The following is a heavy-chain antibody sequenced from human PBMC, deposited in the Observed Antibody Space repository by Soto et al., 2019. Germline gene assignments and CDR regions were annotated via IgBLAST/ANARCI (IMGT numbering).Heavy chain of an antibody. D-gene: IGHD3-22*01. Sequence: ASVKVSCKASGYTFTNYGISWVRQAPGQGLEWMGRIIPILGIANYAQKFQGRVTITADKSTSTAYMELSSLRSEDTAVYYCASTRYYDSSGYYYNVWGQGTLVTVSS. CDR2: IIPILGIA. V-gene: IGHV1-69*04. J-gene: IGHJ4*02. CDR1: GYTFTNYG. CDR3: ASTRYYDSSGYYYNV.